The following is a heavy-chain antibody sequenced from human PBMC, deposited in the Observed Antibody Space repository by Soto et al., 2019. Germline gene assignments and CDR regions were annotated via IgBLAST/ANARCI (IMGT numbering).Heavy chain of an antibody. D-gene: IGHD3-10*01. CDR1: GLVFRNFA. CDR2: ISATVNGGGT. J-gene: IGHJ4*02. CDR3: ATGKEGSGTYYAY. V-gene: IGHV3-64*01. Sequence: EVQLVESGGDLVQPGGSLRLSCVVSGLVFRNFALHWVRQAPGKSLEYVSAISATVNGGGTYYASSVKGRFTISRDDSKNTLYLQMGSLRADDTAVYYCATGKEGSGTYYAYWGQGTLVTVSS.